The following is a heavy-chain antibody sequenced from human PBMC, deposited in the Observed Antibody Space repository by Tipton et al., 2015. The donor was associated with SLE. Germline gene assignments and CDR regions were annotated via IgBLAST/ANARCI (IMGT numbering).Heavy chain of an antibody. CDR2: IYTSGST. D-gene: IGHD1-14*01. V-gene: IGHV4-61*09. CDR3: SSGAFDI. Sequence: TLSLTCIVSGGSISSDTYYWSWLRQPAGKGLEWIGHIYTSGSTNYNPSLKSRVTISVDTSKNQFSLKLSSVTAADTRRPPRSSGAFDIWGQGTMVTVSS. CDR1: GGSISSDTYY. J-gene: IGHJ3*02.